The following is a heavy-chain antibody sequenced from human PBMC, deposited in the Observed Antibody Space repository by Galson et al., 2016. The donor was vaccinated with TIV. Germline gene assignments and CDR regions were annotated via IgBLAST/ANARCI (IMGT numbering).Heavy chain of an antibody. CDR1: GFTFSGYM. J-gene: IGHJ3*01. V-gene: IGHV3-21*01. CDR2: ISLRSSYI. Sequence: SLRLSCAASGFTFSGYMMNWVRQAPGKGLEWVSSISLRSSYIYYAGSVKGRFAISRDNAKSSLFLQMNSLRAEDTAVYYCARVVSSGDYAFDAFDLWGQGTMVTVSS. CDR3: ARVVSSGDYAFDAFDL. D-gene: IGHD4-17*01.